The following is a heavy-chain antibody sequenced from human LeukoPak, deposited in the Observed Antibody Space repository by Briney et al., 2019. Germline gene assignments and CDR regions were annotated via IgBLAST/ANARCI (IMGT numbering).Heavy chain of an antibody. CDR2: IKEDGSEI. CDR3: VTMGTTPAY. D-gene: IGHD3-10*01. J-gene: IGHJ4*02. V-gene: IGHV3-7*01. CDR1: GFTLSYYW. Sequence: SGGSLRLSCAASGFTLSYYWMSWVRQAPGKGLEWVANIKEDGSEIHCVDSVKGRFTISRDNAKNSVYLQMNSLRAEDMAVYYCVTMGTTPAYWGQGTLVTVSS.